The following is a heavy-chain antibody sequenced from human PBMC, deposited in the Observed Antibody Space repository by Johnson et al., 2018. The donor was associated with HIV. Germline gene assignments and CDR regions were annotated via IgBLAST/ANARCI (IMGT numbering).Heavy chain of an antibody. CDR2: IYIGGNT. D-gene: IGHD5-12*01. J-gene: IGHJ3*01. Sequence: VQLVESGGGLMQPGGSLRLSCAASALSVSTNYISWVRQAPGKGLEWISVIYIGGNTYYADSVRGRFTISRDSSKNTVYLQMNSLRAEDTAVYFCAGLGYTRGLSVSDDGFDVWGQGTLVTVSS. V-gene: IGHV3-53*01. CDR1: ALSVSTNY. CDR3: AGLGYTRGLSVSDDGFDV.